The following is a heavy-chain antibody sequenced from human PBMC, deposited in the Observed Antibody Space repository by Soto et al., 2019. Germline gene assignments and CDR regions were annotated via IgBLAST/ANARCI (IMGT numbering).Heavy chain of an antibody. CDR1: GGTFSSYA. CDR2: IIPIFGTA. D-gene: IGHD3-10*01. J-gene: IGHJ5*02. CDR3: ARDCSGDGSGTSGWFDP. V-gene: IGHV1-69*12. Sequence: QVQLVQSGAEVKKPGSSVKVSCKASGGTFSSYAISWVRQAPGQGLEWMGGIIPIFGTANYAQKFQGRVPITADESTSTAYMELSSLRSEDTAVYYCARDCSGDGSGTSGWFDPWGQGTLVTVSS.